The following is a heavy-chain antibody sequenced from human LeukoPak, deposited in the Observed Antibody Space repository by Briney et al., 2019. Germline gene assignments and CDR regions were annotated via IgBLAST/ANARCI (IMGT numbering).Heavy chain of an antibody. CDR1: GFTVSGKY. CDR3: AGGSSWPGLSF. V-gene: IGHV3-53*01. CDR2: IYTAGST. Sequence: GGSLRFSCAASGFTVSGKYMSWVRQAPGMGLEWVSVIYTAGSTSYADSVRGRFTISRDNSKNTLYLQMNGLRAEDTAVYFCAGGSSWPGLSFWGQGTLLTVSS. J-gene: IGHJ4*02. D-gene: IGHD6-13*01.